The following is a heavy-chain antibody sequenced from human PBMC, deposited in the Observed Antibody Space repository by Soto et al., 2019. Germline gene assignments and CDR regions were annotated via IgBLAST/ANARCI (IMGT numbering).Heavy chain of an antibody. CDR3: AKAVADVLLWFGELLGFDY. J-gene: IGHJ4*02. D-gene: IGHD3-10*01. V-gene: IGHV3-23*01. CDR1: GFTFSSYA. CDR2: ISGSGGST. Sequence: GGSLRLSCAASGFTFSSYAMSWVRQAPGKGLEWVSAISGSGGSTYYADSVKGRFTISRDNSKNTLYLQMNSLRAEDTAVYYCAKAVADVLLWFGELLGFDYWGQGTLVTVSS.